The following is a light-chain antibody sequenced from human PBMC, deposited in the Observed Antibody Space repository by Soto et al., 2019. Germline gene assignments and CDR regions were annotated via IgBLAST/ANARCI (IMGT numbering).Light chain of an antibody. V-gene: IGLV2-8*01. CDR2: EVS. J-gene: IGLJ1*01. CDR1: SSDVGGYNY. CDR3: SSHAGSRV. Sequence: QSALTQPPSASGSPGQSVTISCTGTSSDVGGYNYVSWYQQHPGKAPKLMIYEVSKRPSGVPDRFSGSKSGNTASLTVSGLQAEDEADYYCSSHAGSRVFGTGTKVTVL.